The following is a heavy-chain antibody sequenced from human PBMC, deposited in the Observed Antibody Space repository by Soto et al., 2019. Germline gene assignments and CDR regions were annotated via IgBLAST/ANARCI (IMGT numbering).Heavy chain of an antibody. CDR2: IMPSFGRA. J-gene: IGHJ6*02. CDR3: ASWLKEAGIGGNYCYGMDV. V-gene: IGHV1-69*12. CDR1: GGTFSNYA. D-gene: IGHD6-19*01. Sequence: QVQLVQSGAEVKKPGSSVKVSCEASGGTFSNYAFSWVRQAPGQGLEWLAGIMPSFGRAAYAQKFRGRVTITADESTTTAHMELSSMRSEDTAVYYCASWLKEAGIGGNYCYGMDVWGQGTTVTVSS.